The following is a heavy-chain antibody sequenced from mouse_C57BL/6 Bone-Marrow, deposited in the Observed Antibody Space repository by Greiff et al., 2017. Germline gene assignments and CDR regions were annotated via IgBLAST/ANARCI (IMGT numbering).Heavy chain of an antibody. CDR1: GYTFTDYN. CDR2: ITPNNGGT. Sequence: EVQLQQSGPELVKPGASVKIPCKASGYTFTDYNMDWVKQSHGKSLEWIGDITPNNGGTIYNQKFKGKATLTVDKSSSTGYMELRSLTSEDTAVYYCARWRITTSDYYAMDDWGQGTSVTVSS. J-gene: IGHJ4*01. CDR3: ARWRITTSDYYAMDD. V-gene: IGHV1-18*01. D-gene: IGHD2-4*01.